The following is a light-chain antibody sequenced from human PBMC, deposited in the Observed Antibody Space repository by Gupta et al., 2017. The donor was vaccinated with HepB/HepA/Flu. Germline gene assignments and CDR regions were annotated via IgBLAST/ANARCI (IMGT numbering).Light chain of an antibody. CDR1: QGISSW. CDR2: AAS. V-gene: IGKV1-12*01. CDR3: QQAYSFPIT. Sequence: DIQMTQSPSSVSASVGDRVTITCRASQGISSWLAWYQRKPGEAPNLLIYAASSLQSGVPSRFSGSGSGTDFTLTISSLQPEDSATYYCQQAYSFPITFGQGTRLEIK. J-gene: IGKJ5*01.